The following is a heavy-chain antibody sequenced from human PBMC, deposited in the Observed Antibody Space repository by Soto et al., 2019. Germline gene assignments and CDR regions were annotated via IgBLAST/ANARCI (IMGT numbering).Heavy chain of an antibody. CDR1: GFTFNNYD. CDR2: IGTAGDT. CDR3: ARGILGPGDYYYGMDV. D-gene: IGHD7-27*01. Sequence: PGGSLRLSCAASGFTFNNYDMHWVRQATGKGLEWVSGIGTAGDTYYPGSVQGRFTMSRDNAKNSLYLQMNSLRAGDTAVYYCARGILGPGDYYYGMDVWGQGTTVTASS. V-gene: IGHV3-13*01. J-gene: IGHJ6*02.